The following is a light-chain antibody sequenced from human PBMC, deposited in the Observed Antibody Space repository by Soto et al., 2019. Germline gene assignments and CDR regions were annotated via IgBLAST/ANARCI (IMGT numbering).Light chain of an antibody. CDR2: RNN. V-gene: IGLV1-47*01. CDR1: TSNIGSNY. CDR3: ATWDDSLNGFYV. Sequence: QPALTQPPSASGTPGQGVTISCSGSTSNIGSNYVYWYQQLPGTAPKLLIYRNNQRPSGVPDRFSGSKSGTSASLAISGLRSDDEADYFCATWDDSLNGFYVFGTGTKATVL. J-gene: IGLJ1*01.